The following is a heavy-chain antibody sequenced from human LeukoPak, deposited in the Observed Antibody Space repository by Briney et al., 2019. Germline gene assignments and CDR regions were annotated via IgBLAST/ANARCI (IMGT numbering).Heavy chain of an antibody. CDR2: IKYDGTYQ. CDR1: GFTFGAYD. J-gene: IGHJ3*01. CDR3: TKERNAFDV. Sequence: GGSLRLSCVASGFTFGAYDIHWVRQAPGKGLDWVASIKYDGTYQYYADSAKGRFTISRDNSENTLYLQMSSLRVEDTAIYYCTKERNAFDVWGQGTMVTVSS. V-gene: IGHV3-30*02.